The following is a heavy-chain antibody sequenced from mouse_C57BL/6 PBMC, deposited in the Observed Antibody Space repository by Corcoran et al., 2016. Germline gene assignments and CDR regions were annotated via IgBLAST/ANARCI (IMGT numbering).Heavy chain of an antibody. CDR2: IYPGDGDT. J-gene: IGHJ2*01. Sequence: QVQLQQSGAELVKPGASVKISCKASGYAFSSYWMNWVKQRPGKGLEWIGQIYPGDGDTNYNGKFKGKATLTADKSSSTAYMQLSSLTSEDSAVYFCARWYDYDVVDYWGQGTTLTVSS. CDR1: GYAFSSYW. D-gene: IGHD2-4*01. CDR3: ARWYDYDVVDY. V-gene: IGHV1-80*01.